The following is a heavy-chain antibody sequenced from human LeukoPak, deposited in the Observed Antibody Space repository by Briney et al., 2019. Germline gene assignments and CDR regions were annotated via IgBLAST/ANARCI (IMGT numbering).Heavy chain of an antibody. J-gene: IGHJ4*02. Sequence: GESLKISCKGSGYSFTSYWIGWVRQMPGKGLEWMGIIYPGDSDTRYSPSFQGQVTISADKSISTAYLQWGSLKASDTAMYYCARLAYYYDSSGYYYGPAGYWGQGTLVTVSS. V-gene: IGHV5-51*01. CDR3: ARLAYYYDSSGYYYGPAGY. CDR1: GYSFTSYW. D-gene: IGHD3-22*01. CDR2: IYPGDSDT.